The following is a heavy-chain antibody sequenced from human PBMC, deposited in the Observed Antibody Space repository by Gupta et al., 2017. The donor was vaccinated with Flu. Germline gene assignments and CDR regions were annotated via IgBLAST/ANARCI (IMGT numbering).Heavy chain of an antibody. CDR2: ISWNSGSI. J-gene: IGHJ4*02. CDR1: GFTFVDYA. V-gene: IGHV3-9*01. D-gene: IGHD2-8*01. CDR3: AKLSNGPGWPPQAYFDY. Sequence: EVQLVESGGGLVQPGRSLRLSCAASGFTFVDYAMHWVRQAPGKGLEWVSGISWNSGSIGYADSVKGRFTISRDNAKNSLYLQMNSLRAEDTALYYCAKLSNGPGWPPQAYFDYWGQGTLVTVSS.